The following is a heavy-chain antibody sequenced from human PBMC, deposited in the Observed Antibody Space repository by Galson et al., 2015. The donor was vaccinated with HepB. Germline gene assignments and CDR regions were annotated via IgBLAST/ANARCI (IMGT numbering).Heavy chain of an antibody. D-gene: IGHD1-14*01. J-gene: IGHJ5*02. CDR3: ARHGVLLPNRGRFDP. Sequence: ETLSLTCTVSGGSISSSSYYWGWIRQPPGKGLEWIGSIYYSGTTYYNSSLRSRVTISVDTSKNQFSLKLSSVTAADTAIYYCARHGVLLPNRGRFDPWGQGTLVTVSS. CDR2: IYYSGTT. CDR1: GGSISSSSYY. V-gene: IGHV4-39*01.